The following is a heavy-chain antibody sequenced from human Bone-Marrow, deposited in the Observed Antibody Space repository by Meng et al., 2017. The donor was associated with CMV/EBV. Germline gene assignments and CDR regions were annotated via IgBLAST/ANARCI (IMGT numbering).Heavy chain of an antibody. CDR1: GFTFSSYW. J-gene: IGHJ3*02. V-gene: IGHV3-7*01. CDR3: ARERLGGAFDI. Sequence: GESLKISCAASGFTFSSYWMSWVRQAPGKGLEWVGNIKQDGSEKYHVDSVKGRFTISRDNAKKSLYLQMNSLRAEDTAVYFCARERLGGAFDIWGQGTMVTVSS. D-gene: IGHD7-27*01. CDR2: IKQDGSEK.